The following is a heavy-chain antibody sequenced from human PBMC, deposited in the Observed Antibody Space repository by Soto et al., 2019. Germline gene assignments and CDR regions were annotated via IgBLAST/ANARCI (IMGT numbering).Heavy chain of an antibody. CDR1: GGTFSSYA. CDR3: ARLESVVTATLYYYGMDV. D-gene: IGHD2-21*02. J-gene: IGHJ6*02. CDR2: IIPIFGTA. Sequence: QVQLVQSGAEVKKPGSSVKVSCKASGGTFSSYAISWVRQAPGQGLEWMGGIIPIFGTANYAQKFQGRVTITADESTSTAYMELGSLRSEDTAVYYCARLESVVTATLYYYGMDVWGQGTTVTVSS. V-gene: IGHV1-69*01.